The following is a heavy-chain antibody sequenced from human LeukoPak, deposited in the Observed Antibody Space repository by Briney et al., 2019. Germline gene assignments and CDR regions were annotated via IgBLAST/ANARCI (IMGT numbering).Heavy chain of an antibody. CDR3: ARGGSSSWANDY. J-gene: IGHJ4*02. D-gene: IGHD6-13*01. CDR2: ISGSGDNT. V-gene: IGHV3-23*01. Sequence: GSLRLSCAASGFTFSNYAMSWVRQAPGKGLEWVSAISGSGDNTYYADSVKGRFTISRDNAKNSLYLQMNSLRAEDTAVYYCARGGSSSWANDYWGQGTLVTVSS. CDR1: GFTFSNYA.